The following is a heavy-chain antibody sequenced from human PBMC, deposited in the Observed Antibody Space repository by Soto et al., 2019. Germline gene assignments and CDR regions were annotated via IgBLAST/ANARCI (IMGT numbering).Heavy chain of an antibody. J-gene: IGHJ6*02. Sequence: QVQLVESGGGVVQPGRSLRLSCAASGFTFSSYGMHWVRQAPGKGLEWVAVIWYDGSNKYYADSVKGRFTISRDNSKNTLYLKMNSLRAEDTAVYYCARDYGSGSYDYYYGMDVWGQGTTVTVSS. D-gene: IGHD3-10*01. V-gene: IGHV3-33*01. CDR2: IWYDGSNK. CDR1: GFTFSSYG. CDR3: ARDYGSGSYDYYYGMDV.